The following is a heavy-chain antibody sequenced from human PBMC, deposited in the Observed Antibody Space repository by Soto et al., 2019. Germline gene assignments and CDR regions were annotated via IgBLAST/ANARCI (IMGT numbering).Heavy chain of an antibody. CDR3: VNWNDEDVD. V-gene: IGHV3-23*04. D-gene: IGHD1-1*01. J-gene: IGHJ4*01. Sequence: EVQLVESGGDLVHPGGSLRLSCAASGFTFSSYAMTWVRQAPGKGLEWVASISGSAISTEYADSVRGRFTISRDNSKNTVFLQMQSLRADDSATYYCVNWNDEDVDWGQGTLVAVSS. CDR2: ISGSAIST. CDR1: GFTFSSYA.